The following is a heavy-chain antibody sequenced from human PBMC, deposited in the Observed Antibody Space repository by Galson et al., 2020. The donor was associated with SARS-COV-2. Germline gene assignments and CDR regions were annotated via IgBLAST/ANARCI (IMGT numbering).Heavy chain of an antibody. CDR3: ARLHSGSYYYYYGMDV. CDR2: INPNSGGP. V-gene: IGHV1-2*02. D-gene: IGHD1-26*01. J-gene: IGHJ6*02. CDR1: GYTFTGYY. Sequence: ASVKVSCKASGYTFTGYYMHWVRQAPGQGLEWMGWINPNSGGPNYAQKFQGRVTMTRDTSISTAYMELSRLRSDDTAVYYCARLHSGSYYYYYGMDVWGQGTMVTVSS.